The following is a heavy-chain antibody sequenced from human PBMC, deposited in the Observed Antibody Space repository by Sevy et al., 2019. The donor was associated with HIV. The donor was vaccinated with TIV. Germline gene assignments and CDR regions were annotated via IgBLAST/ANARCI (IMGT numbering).Heavy chain of an antibody. D-gene: IGHD6-13*01. CDR1: GFTFSSYA. Sequence: GGCLRLSCAASGFTFSSYAMNWVRQAPGKGLEWVSSISSSSSHIYAADSLKGRFTVSRDNAKNSLFRQRNSLRAEDTAIYYCARVAADDPDFYYYGMDVWGQGTTVTVSS. J-gene: IGHJ6*02. CDR3: ARVAADDPDFYYYGMDV. CDR2: ISSSSSHI. V-gene: IGHV3-21*01.